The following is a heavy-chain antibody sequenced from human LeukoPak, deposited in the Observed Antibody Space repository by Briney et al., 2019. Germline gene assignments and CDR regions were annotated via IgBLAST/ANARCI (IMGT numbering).Heavy chain of an antibody. V-gene: IGHV1-46*01. CDR3: ARVGTTGIAARTFDY. D-gene: IGHD6-6*01. J-gene: IGHJ4*02. CDR1: GGTFSSYA. Sequence: ASVKVSCKASGGTFSSYAISWVRQAPGQGLEWMGIINPSGGSTSYAQKFQGRVTMTRDTSTSTVYMELSSLRSEDTAVYYCARVGTTGIAARTFDYWGQGTLVTVSS. CDR2: INPSGGST.